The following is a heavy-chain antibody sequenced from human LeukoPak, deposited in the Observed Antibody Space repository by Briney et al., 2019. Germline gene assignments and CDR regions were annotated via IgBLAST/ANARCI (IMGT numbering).Heavy chain of an antibody. Sequence: ASVKVSCKASGYTFTSYGISWVRQAPGQGLEWMGWISAYNGNTNYAQKLQGRVTMTTDTSTSTAYMELRGLRSDDTAVYYCARDPPTYSSSAGAGKGYYYYGMDVWGQGTTVTVSS. CDR1: GYTFTSYG. CDR2: ISAYNGNT. J-gene: IGHJ6*02. CDR3: ARDPPTYSSSAGAGKGYYYYGMDV. D-gene: IGHD6-13*01. V-gene: IGHV1-18*01.